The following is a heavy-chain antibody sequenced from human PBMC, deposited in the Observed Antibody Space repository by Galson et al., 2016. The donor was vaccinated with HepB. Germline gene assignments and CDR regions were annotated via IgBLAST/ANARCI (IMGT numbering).Heavy chain of an antibody. D-gene: IGHD6-19*01. Sequence: SLRLSCAASGFTFTNYGMSWVRQAPGKGLEWVSSISGSGGSTFYADSVKGRFTVSRDKTRSTLYLQMNSLTAEDTALYYCARVTGWSIDWGQGILVTVSS. J-gene: IGHJ4*02. CDR1: GFTFTNYG. V-gene: IGHV3-23*01. CDR3: ARVTGWSID. CDR2: ISGSGGST.